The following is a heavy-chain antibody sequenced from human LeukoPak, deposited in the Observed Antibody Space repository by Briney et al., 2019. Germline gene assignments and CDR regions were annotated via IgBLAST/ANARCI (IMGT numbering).Heavy chain of an antibody. CDR1: GFTFSSYS. CDR3: AKDMGLGGTIFDY. D-gene: IGHD1-7*01. Sequence: GGSLRLSCAASGFTFSSYSMNWVRQAPGKGLEWVSSISSSSSSYIYYADSVKGRFTISRDNSKNSLYLQMNSLRTEDTALYYCAKDMGLGGTIFDYWGQGTLVTVSS. J-gene: IGHJ4*02. CDR2: ISSSSSSYI. V-gene: IGHV3-21*04.